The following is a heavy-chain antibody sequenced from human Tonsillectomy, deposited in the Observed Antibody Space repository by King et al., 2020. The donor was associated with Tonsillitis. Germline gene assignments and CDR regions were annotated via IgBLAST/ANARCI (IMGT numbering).Heavy chain of an antibody. CDR1: GFSFSNHD. Sequence: VQLVESGGDLVKPGGSLRLSCATSGFSFSNHDMNWVRQAPGKGLEWVSSISSKTNGIYYADSVKGRFTISRDNAKNSLFLQMNSLSAEDTAVYYCAKERGADYYDSSRWAFDIWGQGAMVTVSS. V-gene: IGHV3-21*01. D-gene: IGHD3-22*01. J-gene: IGHJ3*02. CDR3: AKERGADYYDSSRWAFDI. CDR2: ISSKTNGI.